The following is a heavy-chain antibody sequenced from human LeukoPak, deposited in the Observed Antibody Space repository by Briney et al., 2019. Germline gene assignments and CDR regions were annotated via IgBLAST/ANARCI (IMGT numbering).Heavy chain of an antibody. CDR2: ISSSGSTI. J-gene: IGHJ6*02. V-gene: IGHV3-11*01. Sequence: GGSLRLSCAASGFTFSDYYTSWIRQAPGKGLEWVSYISSSGSTIYYADSVKGRFTISRDNAKNSLYLQMNSLRAEDTAVYYCARAWGGYGDTDYYYYGMDVWGQGTTVTVSS. CDR1: GFTFSDYY. D-gene: IGHD5-12*01. CDR3: ARAWGGYGDTDYYYYGMDV.